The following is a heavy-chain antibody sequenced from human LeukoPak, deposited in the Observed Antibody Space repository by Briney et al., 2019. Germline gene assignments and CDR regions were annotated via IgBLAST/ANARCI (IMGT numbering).Heavy chain of an antibody. V-gene: IGHV1-2*02. CDR3: ARDVEDIVVVPAAILFDP. D-gene: IGHD2-2*01. CDR1: GYTVTGYY. CDR2: INPSSGVT. J-gene: IGHJ5*02. Sequence: GASVQVSYKASGYTVTGYYMLWVRQAPGQGREWMGWINPSSGVTNYAQKFQGRLNMTRDTSISTAYMELSRLRSDDTAVYYCARDVEDIVVVPAAILFDPWGQGSLVTVSP.